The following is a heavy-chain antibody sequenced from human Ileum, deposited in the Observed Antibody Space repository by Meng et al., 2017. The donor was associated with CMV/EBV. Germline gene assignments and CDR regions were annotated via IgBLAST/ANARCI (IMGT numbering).Heavy chain of an antibody. CDR1: GHTFSNDG. J-gene: IGHJ4*02. CDR2: ISAYNGNT. D-gene: IGHD6-13*01. CDR3: GRQRSAIAAAPIDY. V-gene: IGHV1-18*04. Sequence: ASVKVSCKTSGHTFSNDGISWVRQGPGQGLEWMGWISAYNGNTNYAQKFQGRVTMTTDTSTSKGYMELRSLRSDDTAVYYCGRQRSAIAAAPIDYWGQGTLVTVSS.